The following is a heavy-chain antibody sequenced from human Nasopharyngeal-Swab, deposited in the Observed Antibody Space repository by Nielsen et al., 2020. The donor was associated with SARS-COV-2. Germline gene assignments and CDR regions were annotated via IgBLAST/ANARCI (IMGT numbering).Heavy chain of an antibody. CDR3: ARGFKGRVPYMDV. Sequence: SETLSLTCAVYGGSFSGYYWSWIRQPPGKGLEWIGEINHSGSTNYNPSLKRRVTISVDTSKNQFSLKLSSVTAADTAVYYCARGFKGRVPYMDVWGKGTTVTVSS. J-gene: IGHJ6*03. CDR1: GGSFSGYY. CDR2: INHSGST. D-gene: IGHD3-10*02. V-gene: IGHV4-34*01.